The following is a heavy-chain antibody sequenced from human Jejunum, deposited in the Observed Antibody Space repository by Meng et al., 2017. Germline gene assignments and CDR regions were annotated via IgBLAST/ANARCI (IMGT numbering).Heavy chain of an antibody. D-gene: IGHD7-27*01. J-gene: IGHJ4*02. CDR1: GGSVSSSGYQ. CDR3: ARDHWGSLDY. CDR2: AST. Sequence: QVQLRELGQGLVRPSETLSLICAVSGGSVSSSGYQWGWIRQPPGKGLEWIGYASTNYNPSLKSRVTISVDTSKNQFSLKLTSVTAADTAVYYCARDHWGSLDYWGQGVLVTVSS. V-gene: IGHV4-61*08.